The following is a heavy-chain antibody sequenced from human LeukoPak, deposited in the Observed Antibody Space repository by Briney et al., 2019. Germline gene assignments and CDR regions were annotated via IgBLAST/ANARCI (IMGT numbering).Heavy chain of an antibody. CDR3: ARQSRDGSKTRGYYFDF. J-gene: IGHJ4*02. Sequence: GESLKISCKGSGYSFTSYWISWVRQMPGNGLESMGIIYPADSDTTYSPSFQGQVTISADKSINTVYLQWSSLKASDTAMYYCARQSRDGSKTRGYYFDFWGQGTLVTVSS. CDR2: IYPADSDT. V-gene: IGHV5-51*01. CDR1: GYSFTSYW. D-gene: IGHD3-10*01.